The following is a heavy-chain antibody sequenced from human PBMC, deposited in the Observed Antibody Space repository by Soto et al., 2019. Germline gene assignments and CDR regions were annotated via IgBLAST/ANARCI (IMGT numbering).Heavy chain of an antibody. CDR2: ISPDGGRT. CDR1: GYTFTTYY. Sequence: VQLVQSGAEVKKPEASVKVSCKASGYTFTTYYMHWVRQAPGQGLEWMGIISPDGGRTSYEKKLQGSVTMTRATYTSTVSMELSSLRSEDKAVYYCATRDPVHYWGQVNLVTVSS. V-gene: IGHV1-46*01. D-gene: IGHD3-10*01. CDR3: ATRDPVHY. J-gene: IGHJ1*01.